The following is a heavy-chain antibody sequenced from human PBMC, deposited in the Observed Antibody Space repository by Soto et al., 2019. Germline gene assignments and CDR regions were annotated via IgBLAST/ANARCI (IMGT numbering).Heavy chain of an antibody. J-gene: IGHJ5*02. CDR1: GFSLRTSGVG. Sequence: GSGPTLVNPTQTLTLTCIFSGFSLRTSGVGVGWIRQPPGKALEWLGFIYWNDDKRYSPSLKSRLTITKDTSKNQVVLTMTNMDPADTATYYCAKSGSSGWYGWFDPWGQGTLVTVSS. V-gene: IGHV2-5*01. CDR3: AKSGSSGWYGWFDP. CDR2: IYWNDDK. D-gene: IGHD6-19*01.